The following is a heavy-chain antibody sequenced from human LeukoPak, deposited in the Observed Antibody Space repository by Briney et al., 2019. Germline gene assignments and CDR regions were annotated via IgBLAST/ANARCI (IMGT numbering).Heavy chain of an antibody. CDR3: AKDHSSSWYNYYYYYMDV. D-gene: IGHD6-13*01. Sequence: GGSLRLSCAASGFTFSSYGMHWVRQAPGKGLEWLAFIRYDGSNKYYADSVKGRFTISRDNSKNTLYLQMNSLRAEDTAVYYCAKDHSSSWYNYYYYYMDVWGKGTTVTVSS. J-gene: IGHJ6*03. V-gene: IGHV3-30*02. CDR1: GFTFSSYG. CDR2: IRYDGSNK.